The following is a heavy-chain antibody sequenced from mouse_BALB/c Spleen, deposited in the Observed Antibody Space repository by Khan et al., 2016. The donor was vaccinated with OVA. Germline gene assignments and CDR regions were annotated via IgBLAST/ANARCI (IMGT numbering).Heavy chain of an antibody. Sequence: LQQPGSELVRPGASVKLSCKASGYTFTSYWMHWVKQRPGQGLEWIGNIYPGSGSTKYDEKFKSKATLTVDTSSSTAYMQLSSLTSEDSAVYYCTRWSYFTMDYWGQGTSGTVSS. CDR1: GYTFTSYW. CDR3: TRWSYFTMDY. CDR2: IYPGSGST. J-gene: IGHJ4*01. V-gene: IGHV1S22*01.